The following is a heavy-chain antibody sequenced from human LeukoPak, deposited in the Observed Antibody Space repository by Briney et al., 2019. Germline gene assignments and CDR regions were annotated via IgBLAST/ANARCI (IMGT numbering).Heavy chain of an antibody. D-gene: IGHD6-13*01. J-gene: IGHJ4*02. CDR1: GFTFSSYS. V-gene: IGHV3-21*01. CDR3: ARGYSSSWYVNY. Sequence: GGSLRLSCAASGFTFSSYSMSWVRQAPGKGLEWVSSISSSSSYIYYADSVKGRFTISRDNAKNSLYLQMNSLRAEDTAVYYCARGYSSSWYVNYWGQGTLVTVSS. CDR2: ISSSSSYI.